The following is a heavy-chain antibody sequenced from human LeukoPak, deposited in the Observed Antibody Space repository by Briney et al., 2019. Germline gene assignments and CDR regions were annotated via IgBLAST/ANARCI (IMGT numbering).Heavy chain of an antibody. CDR2: ISGSGGST. Sequence: GGSLRLSCAASAFTFSSYAMSWVRQAPGKGLEWVSGISGSGGSTYYADSVKGRFTISRDNSKNTLYLQMNSLRAEDTAVYYCAIAGGYSGYDLGYWGQGTLVTVAS. V-gene: IGHV3-23*01. CDR3: AIAGGYSGYDLGY. CDR1: AFTFSSYA. D-gene: IGHD5-12*01. J-gene: IGHJ4*02.